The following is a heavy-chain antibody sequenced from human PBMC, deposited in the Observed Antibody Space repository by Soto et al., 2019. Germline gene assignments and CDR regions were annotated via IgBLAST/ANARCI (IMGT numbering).Heavy chain of an antibody. J-gene: IGHJ4*02. CDR3: ASRGYSYGFDY. D-gene: IGHD5-18*01. Sequence: SETLSLTCAVSGGSISSYYWSWIRQPPGKGLEWIGYIYYSGSTNYNPSLKSRVTISVDTSKNQFSLKLSSVTAADTAVYYCASRGYSYGFDYWGQGTLVTVSS. CDR2: IYYSGST. CDR1: GGSISSYY. V-gene: IGHV4-59*01.